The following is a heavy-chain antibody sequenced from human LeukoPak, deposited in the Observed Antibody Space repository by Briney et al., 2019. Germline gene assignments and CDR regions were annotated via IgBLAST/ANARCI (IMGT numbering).Heavy chain of an antibody. D-gene: IGHD6-6*01. J-gene: IGHJ1*01. V-gene: IGHV4-59*01. CDR3: ARGGAARLHFQN. CDR2: IYYSGST. CDR1: GGSISSYY. Sequence: SETLSLTCTVSGGSISSYYWSWIRQPPGKGLEWIGYIYYSGSTNHNPSLQSRVTISVDTSKNQFSLNLNSVTAADTAVYYCARGGAARLHFQNWGQGTLVTVSS.